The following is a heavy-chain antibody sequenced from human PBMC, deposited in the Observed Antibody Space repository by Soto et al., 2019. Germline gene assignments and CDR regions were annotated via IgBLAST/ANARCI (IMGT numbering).Heavy chain of an antibody. CDR2: INSDGSST. Sequence: PGGSLRLSCAASGFTFSSYWMHWVRQAPGKGLVWVSRINSDGSSTSYADSVKGRFTISRDNAKNTLYLQMNNLRAGDSAIYYCAKEGTSGLYYFDYWGQGTLVTVSS. D-gene: IGHD6-19*01. CDR1: GFTFSSYW. J-gene: IGHJ4*02. V-gene: IGHV3-74*01. CDR3: AKEGTSGLYYFDY.